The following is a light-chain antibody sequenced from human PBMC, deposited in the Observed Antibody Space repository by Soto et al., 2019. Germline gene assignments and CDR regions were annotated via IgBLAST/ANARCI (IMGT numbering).Light chain of an antibody. CDR3: SSYTSSNSGV. CDR1: SSDVGGFNY. J-gene: IGLJ1*01. CDR2: EVR. V-gene: IGLV2-14*01. Sequence: QSVLTQPASVSGSPGQSITISCTGTSSDVGGFNYVSWYQQHPGKTPKLLIYEVRLRPTGVSDRFSGSKSGNTASLTISGLQAEDEADYYCSSYTSSNSGVFGTGTKLTVL.